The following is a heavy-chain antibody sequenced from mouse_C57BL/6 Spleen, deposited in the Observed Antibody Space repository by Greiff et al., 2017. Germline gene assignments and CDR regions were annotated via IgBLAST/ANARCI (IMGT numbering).Heavy chain of an antibody. CDR1: GYTFTSYW. D-gene: IGHD1-1*01. Sequence: QVQLKQPGAELVKPGASVKLSCKASGYTFTSYWMHWVKQRPGRGLEWIGRIDPNSGGTKYNEKFKSKATLTVDKPSSTAYMQLSSLTSEDSAVYYCARYYGSSSTWFAYWGQGTLVTVSA. CDR3: ARYYGSSSTWFAY. J-gene: IGHJ3*01. V-gene: IGHV1-72*01. CDR2: IDPNSGGT.